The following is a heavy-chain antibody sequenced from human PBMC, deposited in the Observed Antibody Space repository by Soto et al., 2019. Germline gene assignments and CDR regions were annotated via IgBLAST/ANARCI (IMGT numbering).Heavy chain of an antibody. D-gene: IGHD1-1*01. Sequence: QVQLEESGGGGVQPGRSLRLSCEASGFTFTTYSMHWVRQPPGNGLEWLAAICYDGTQKYYADSVKGRFIISRDNSKDTMYLERNSLRDEDTAVYSCARAGGTTLPGHWQLDSWGQGTLVTVSS. CDR3: ARAGGTTLPGHWQLDS. CDR1: GFTFTTYS. CDR2: ICYDGTQK. J-gene: IGHJ4*02. V-gene: IGHV3-33*01.